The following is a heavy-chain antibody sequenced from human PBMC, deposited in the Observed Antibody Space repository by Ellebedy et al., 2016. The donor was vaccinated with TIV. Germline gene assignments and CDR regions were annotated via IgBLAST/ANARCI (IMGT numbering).Heavy chain of an antibody. V-gene: IGHV4-31*03. Sequence: SETLSLTXTVSGGSISSGGYYWSWIRQHPGKGLEWIGYIYYSGSTYYNPSLKSRVTISVDTSKNQFSLKLSSVTAADTAVYYCARDLYGDYEPNDAFDIWGQGTMVTVSS. CDR2: IYYSGST. CDR3: ARDLYGDYEPNDAFDI. CDR1: GGSISSGGYY. J-gene: IGHJ3*02. D-gene: IGHD4-17*01.